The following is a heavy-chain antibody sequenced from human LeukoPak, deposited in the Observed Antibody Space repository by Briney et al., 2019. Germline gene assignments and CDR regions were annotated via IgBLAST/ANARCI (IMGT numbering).Heavy chain of an antibody. CDR2: ISSSSSYI. CDR3: AKTSSSWNHFDY. Sequence: PGGSLRLSCAASGFTFSSYSMNWVRQAPGKGLEWVSPISSSSSYIYYADSVKGRFTISRDNAKNSLYLQMNSPRAEDTAVYYCAKTSSSWNHFDYWGQGTLVTVSS. J-gene: IGHJ4*02. CDR1: GFTFSSYS. D-gene: IGHD6-13*01. V-gene: IGHV3-21*01.